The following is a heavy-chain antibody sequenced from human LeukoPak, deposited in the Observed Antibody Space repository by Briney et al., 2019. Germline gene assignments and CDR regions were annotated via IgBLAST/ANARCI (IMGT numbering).Heavy chain of an antibody. Sequence: GGSLRLSCAASGFTFSSYSMNWVRQAPGKGLEWVSYISSSSSTIYYADSVKGRFTISRDNAKNSLYLQMNSLRAEDTAVYCCAREDDKHIVVVSGEFDYWGQGTLVTVSS. J-gene: IGHJ4*02. CDR1: GFTFSSYS. CDR3: AREDDKHIVVVSGEFDY. V-gene: IGHV3-48*01. D-gene: IGHD2-21*01. CDR2: ISSSSSTI.